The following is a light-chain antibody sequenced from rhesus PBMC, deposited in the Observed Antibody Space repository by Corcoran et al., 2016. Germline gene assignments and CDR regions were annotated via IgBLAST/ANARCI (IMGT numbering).Light chain of an antibody. CDR2: ATS. Sequence: DIQMTQSPSSLSASVGDTVTITCRASQGLTSYLNWFQQKPGKAPKLLIYATSSLQSGVPSRFSGSGTGTDFTLTISRLQPEDFATYYFQQHNSHPYSFGQGTKVEIK. V-gene: IGKV1-28*02. CDR3: QQHNSHPYS. CDR1: QGLTSY. J-gene: IGKJ2*01.